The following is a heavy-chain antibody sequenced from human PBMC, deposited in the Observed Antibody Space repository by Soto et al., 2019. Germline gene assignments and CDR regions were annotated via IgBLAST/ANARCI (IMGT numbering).Heavy chain of an antibody. CDR1: GYTFTSYG. CDR3: ARDVYYDFWSGYYSGYYYGMDV. D-gene: IGHD3-3*01. CDR2: ISAYNGNT. Sequence: GASVKVSCNASGYTFTSYGISWVRQAPGQGLEWMGWISAYNGNTNYAQKLQGRVTMTTDTSTSTAYMELRSLRSDDTAVYYCARDVYYDFWSGYYSGYYYGMDVWGQGTTVTVSS. V-gene: IGHV1-18*04. J-gene: IGHJ6*02.